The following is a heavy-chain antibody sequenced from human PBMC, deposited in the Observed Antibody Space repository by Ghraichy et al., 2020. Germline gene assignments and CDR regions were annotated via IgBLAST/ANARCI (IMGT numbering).Heavy chain of an antibody. V-gene: IGHV3-23*01. CDR1: GFTFTSYA. CDR2: ISGSGHTT. J-gene: IGHJ4*02. CDR3: ASDCNRGHTIDCGGDPPDY. Sequence: GGSLRLSCAVSGFTFTSYAINWVRQAPGKGLEWVSSISGSGHTTFYADAVKGRFTISRDNSKSTVYLQMNRLRAEDTAVYYCASDCNRGHTIDCGGDPPDYWGQGTLVTVSS. D-gene: IGHD2-21*02.